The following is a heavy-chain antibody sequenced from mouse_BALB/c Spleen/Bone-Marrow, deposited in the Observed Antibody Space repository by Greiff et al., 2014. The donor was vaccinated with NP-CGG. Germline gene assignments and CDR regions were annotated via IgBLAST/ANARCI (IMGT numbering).Heavy chain of an antibody. CDR2: INPYNGAT. CDR1: GYSFTGYY. Sequence: DVKLVESGPDLVKPGASVKISCKASGYSFTGYYMHWVEQSHVKSLEWIGRINPYNGATTYNQNFKDKASLTVDKSSSTAYMELHSLTSEDSAVYYCARSWDYWGQGTTLTVSS. CDR3: ARSWDY. D-gene: IGHD4-1*01. J-gene: IGHJ2*01. V-gene: IGHV1-31*01.